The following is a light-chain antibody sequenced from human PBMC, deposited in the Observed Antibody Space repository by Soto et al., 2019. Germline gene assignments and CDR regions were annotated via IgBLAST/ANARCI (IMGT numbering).Light chain of an antibody. CDR2: AAS. CDR1: QDIAIY. J-gene: IGKJ4*01. Sequence: IPLTQSPSSLSASVGDRVTIPCRASQDIAIYLAWYQQKPGEAPKLLIYAASTLYDGVPSRFSGSGSGTDFTLTISSLQPEDVAAYYCQKYNSAPLTFGGGTKVDIK. CDR3: QKYNSAPLT. V-gene: IGKV1-27*01.